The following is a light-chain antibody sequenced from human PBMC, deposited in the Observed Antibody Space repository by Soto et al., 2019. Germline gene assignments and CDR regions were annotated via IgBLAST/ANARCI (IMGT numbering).Light chain of an antibody. CDR2: GNS. V-gene: IGLV1-40*01. Sequence: QLVLTQPPSVSGAPGQRVTISCTGSSSNIGAGYDVHWYQQLPGTAPKLLIYGNSNRPSGVPDRFSGSKSGTSASLAITGLQAEDEADYYGQSYDSSLSALVFGGGTKLTVL. J-gene: IGLJ2*01. CDR1: SSNIGAGYD. CDR3: QSYDSSLSALV.